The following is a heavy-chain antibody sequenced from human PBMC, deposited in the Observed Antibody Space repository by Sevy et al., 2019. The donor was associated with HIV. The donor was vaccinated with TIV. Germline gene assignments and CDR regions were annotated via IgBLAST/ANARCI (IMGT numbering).Heavy chain of an antibody. D-gene: IGHD1-1*01. V-gene: IGHV4-31*03. CDR1: GDSISSSGYY. CDR2: ILYSGNP. Sequence: SETLSLTCTVSGDSISSSGYYCSWIRQHPGEGLEWIGYILYSGNPYYNPSLKSRLIISLDTSKNPFSLKLSSVTAAEAVVYYCSRGQITTIGFDYWGQGTLVTVSS. CDR3: SRGQITTIGFDY. J-gene: IGHJ4*02.